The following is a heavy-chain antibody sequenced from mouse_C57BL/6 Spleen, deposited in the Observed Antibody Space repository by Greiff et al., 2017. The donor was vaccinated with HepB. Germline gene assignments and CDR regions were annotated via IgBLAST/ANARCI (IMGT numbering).Heavy chain of an antibody. CDR3: ARSPFYYGPPFDY. D-gene: IGHD1-1*01. J-gene: IGHJ2*01. Sequence: VQLQQPGAELVKPGASVKMSCKASGYTFTSYWITWVKQRPGQGLEWIGDIYPGSGSTNYNEKFKSKATLTVDTSSSTAYMQLSSLTSEDSAVYDCARSPFYYGPPFDYWGQGTTLTVSS. CDR2: IYPGSGST. V-gene: IGHV1-55*01. CDR1: GYTFTSYW.